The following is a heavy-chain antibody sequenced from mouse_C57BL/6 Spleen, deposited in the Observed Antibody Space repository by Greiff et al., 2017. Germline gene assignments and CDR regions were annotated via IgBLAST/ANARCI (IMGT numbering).Heavy chain of an antibody. CDR2: IDPETGGT. J-gene: IGHJ2*01. CDR1: GYTFTDYE. V-gene: IGHV1-15*01. Sequence: QVQLKQSGAELVRPGASVTLSCKASGYTFTDYEMHWVKQTPVHGLEWIGAIDPETGGTAYNQKFKGKAILTADKSSSTAYMELRSLTSEDSAVYYCTRLMVTTLYFDYWGQGTTLTVSS. CDR3: TRLMVTTLYFDY. D-gene: IGHD2-2*01.